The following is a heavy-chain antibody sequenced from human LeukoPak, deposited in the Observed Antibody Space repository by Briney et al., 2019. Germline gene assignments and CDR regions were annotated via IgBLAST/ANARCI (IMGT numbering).Heavy chain of an antibody. J-gene: IGHJ4*02. Sequence: ASVKVSCKASGYTFTSYAMHWVRQAPGQRLEWMGWINAGNGNTKYSQEFQGRVTITRDTSASTAYMELSSLRSEDMAVYYCARLLGDSAAFYYWGQGTLVTVSS. V-gene: IGHV1-3*03. CDR1: GYTFTSYA. CDR3: ARLLGDSAAFYY. CDR2: INAGNGNT. D-gene: IGHD4-17*01.